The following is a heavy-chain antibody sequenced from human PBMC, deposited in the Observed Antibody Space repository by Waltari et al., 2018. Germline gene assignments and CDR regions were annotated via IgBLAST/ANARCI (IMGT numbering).Heavy chain of an antibody. CDR3: ARVRVRNGGNSGGHTFDI. V-gene: IGHV4-31*01. CDR1: GGSISSGGYY. J-gene: IGHJ3*02. CDR2: IYYSGST. D-gene: IGHD2-21*02. Sequence: QVQLQESGPGLVKPSQTLSLTCTVSGGSISSGGYYWSWIRQHPGKGLEWIGYIYYSGSTYYNPSLKSLVTISVDTSKNQFSLKLSSVTAADTAVYYCARVRVRNGGNSGGHTFDIWGQGTMVTVSS.